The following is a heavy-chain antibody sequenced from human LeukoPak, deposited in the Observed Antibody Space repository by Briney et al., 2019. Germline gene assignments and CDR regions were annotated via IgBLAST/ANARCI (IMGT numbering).Heavy chain of an antibody. J-gene: IGHJ4*02. D-gene: IGHD3-22*01. V-gene: IGHV5-10-1*01. CDR3: ARPHYDRSGLDY. CDR1: GYSFTSYW. CDR2: IDPSDSYT. Sequence: GESLRISCKGSGYSFTSYWISWVRQMPGKGLEWMGRIDPSDSYTNYSPSFQGHVTIPADKSISTAYLQWSSLKGSDTGMYYFARPHYDRSGLDYRGQGTLVTVSS.